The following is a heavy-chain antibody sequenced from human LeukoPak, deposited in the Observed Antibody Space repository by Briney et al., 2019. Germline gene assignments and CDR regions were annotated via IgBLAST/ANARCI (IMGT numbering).Heavy chain of an antibody. V-gene: IGHV4-34*01. CDR3: TRDLDYYTSGSR. CDR1: GGSFSGYY. D-gene: IGHD3-10*01. CDR2: INHSGST. J-gene: IGHJ4*02. Sequence: SETLSLTCAVYGGSFSGYYWSWIRQPPGKGLEWIGEINHSGSTNYNPTLKSRVTISVDKSKNQFSLKLSFVTAADTAVYYCTRDLDYYTSGSRWGQGTLVTVSS.